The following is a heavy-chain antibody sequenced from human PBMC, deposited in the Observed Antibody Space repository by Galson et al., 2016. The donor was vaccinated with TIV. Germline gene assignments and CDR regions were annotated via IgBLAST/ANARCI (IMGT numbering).Heavy chain of an antibody. CDR2: MNPISGDT. J-gene: IGHJ6*02. D-gene: IGHD2-21*01. CDR3: ARERRYCGDECYLHYYYGMDV. CDR1: YTFTSYH. V-gene: IGHV1-8*02. Sequence: YTFTSYHINWVRQAAGQGLEWMGWMNPISGDTGYAQKFQGRLIMTRNISVSTAYMELSSLRVEDTAVYYCARERRYCGDECYLHYYYGMDVWGQGTTVTVSS.